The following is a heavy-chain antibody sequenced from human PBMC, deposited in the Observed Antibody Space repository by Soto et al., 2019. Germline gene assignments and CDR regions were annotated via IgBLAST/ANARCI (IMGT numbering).Heavy chain of an antibody. CDR2: ISGSGSTT. CDR1: GFTFSSYA. J-gene: IGHJ4*02. D-gene: IGHD5-12*01. V-gene: IGHV3-23*01. Sequence: GGSLRLSCAASGFTFSSYAMSWVRQAPGKGLEWISAISGSGSTTYYADSVKGRFTISRDNSKNTLYLQMNSLRAEDTAVYYCAKRSGYQEAAYLDYWGQGTLVTVSS. CDR3: AKRSGYQEAAYLDY.